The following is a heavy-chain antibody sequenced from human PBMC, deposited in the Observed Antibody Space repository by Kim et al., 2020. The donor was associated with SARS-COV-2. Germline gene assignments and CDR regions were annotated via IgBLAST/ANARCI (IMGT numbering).Heavy chain of an antibody. CDR2: IKQDGTDK. V-gene: IGHV3-7*01. CDR1: GFSLGDYW. CDR3: ARWTSTSYH. J-gene: IGHJ5*02. D-gene: IGHD2-2*01. Sequence: GGSLRLSCAASGFSLGDYWMNWVRQAPGKGLEWVANIKQDGTDKHYVDSVKGRFTISRDNAKNSLYLQMNSLRAEDTAVYYCARWTSTSYHWGQGTLVTVSS.